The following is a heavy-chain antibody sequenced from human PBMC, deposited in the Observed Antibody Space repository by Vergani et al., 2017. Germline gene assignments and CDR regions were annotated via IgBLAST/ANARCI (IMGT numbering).Heavy chain of an antibody. CDR3: ARGRKWPNVRAPFDY. J-gene: IGHJ4*02. CDR1: GGSFSGYY. D-gene: IGHD2-8*01. CDR2: INHSGST. Sequence: QVQLQQWGAGLLKPSETLSLTCAVYGGSFSGYYWSWIRQPPGKGLEWIGEINHSGSTNYNPSLKSRVTISVDTSKNQFYLKLSSVTAAATALYYCARGRKWPNVRAPFDYWGQGTLVTVSS. V-gene: IGHV4-34*01.